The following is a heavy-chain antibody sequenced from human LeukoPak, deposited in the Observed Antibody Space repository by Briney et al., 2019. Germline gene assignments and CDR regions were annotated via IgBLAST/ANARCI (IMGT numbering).Heavy chain of an antibody. CDR3: ARLIAAAGILFWDY. D-gene: IGHD6-13*01. CDR1: GGSISSGSYY. CDR2: IYTSGST. Sequence: SETLSLTCTVSGGSISSGSYYWSWIRQLAGKGLEWIGRIYTSGSTNYNPSLKSRVTISVDTSKNQFSLKLSSVTAADTAVYHCARLIAAAGILFWDYWGQGTLVTVSS. J-gene: IGHJ4*02. V-gene: IGHV4-61*02.